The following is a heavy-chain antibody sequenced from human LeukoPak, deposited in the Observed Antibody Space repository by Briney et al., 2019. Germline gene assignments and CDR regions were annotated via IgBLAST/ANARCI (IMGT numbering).Heavy chain of an antibody. Sequence: ASVKVSCKASGYTFTSYDINWVRQAIGQGLEWMGWMNPNSGNTGYAQKFQGGVTITRNTSISTAYMELSSLRSEDTAVYYCARVGGSYYGYYYYYMDVWGKGTTVTVSS. CDR3: ARVGGSYYGYYYYYMDV. CDR1: GYTFTSYD. V-gene: IGHV1-8*03. CDR2: MNPNSGNT. J-gene: IGHJ6*03. D-gene: IGHD1-26*01.